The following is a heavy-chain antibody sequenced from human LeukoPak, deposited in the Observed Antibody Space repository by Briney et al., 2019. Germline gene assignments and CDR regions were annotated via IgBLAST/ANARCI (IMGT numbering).Heavy chain of an antibody. CDR2: FDPEDGET. V-gene: IGHV1-24*01. Sequence: ASVKVSCKVSGYTLTELSMHWVRQAPGKGLEWMGGFDPEDGETIYAQKFQGRVTMTGDTSTDTAYMELSSLRSEDTAVYYCATVRGYCSSTSCSLMYNWFDPWGQGTLVTVSS. D-gene: IGHD2-2*03. J-gene: IGHJ5*02. CDR3: ATVRGYCSSTSCSLMYNWFDP. CDR1: GYTLTELS.